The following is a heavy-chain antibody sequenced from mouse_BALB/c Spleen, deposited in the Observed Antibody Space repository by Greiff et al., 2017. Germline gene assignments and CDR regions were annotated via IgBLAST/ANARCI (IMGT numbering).Heavy chain of an antibody. D-gene: IGHD2-13*01. CDR1: GYTFTSYW. CDR2: INPSNGRT. CDR3: ARNDYYFAY. Sequence: QVHVKQPGAELVKPGASVKLSCKASGYTFTSYWMHWVKQRPGQGLEWIGEINPSNGRTNYNEKFKSKATLTVDKSSSTAYMQLSSLTSEDSAVYYCARNDYYFAYWGQGTLVTVSA. J-gene: IGHJ3*01. V-gene: IGHV1S81*02.